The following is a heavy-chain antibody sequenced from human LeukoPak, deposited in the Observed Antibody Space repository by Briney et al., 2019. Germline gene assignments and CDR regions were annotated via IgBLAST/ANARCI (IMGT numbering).Heavy chain of an antibody. J-gene: IGHJ6*02. Sequence: ASVKVSCKASGYTFTSYDINWVRQATGQGLEWMGWMNPNSGNTGYAQKFQGRVTMTRNTSISTAYMELSSLRSEDTAVYYCARGGEYGSFYYYYGMDVWGQGTTVTVSS. CDR1: GYTFTSYD. CDR3: ARGGEYGSFYYYYGMDV. V-gene: IGHV1-8*01. D-gene: IGHD3-10*01. CDR2: MNPNSGNT.